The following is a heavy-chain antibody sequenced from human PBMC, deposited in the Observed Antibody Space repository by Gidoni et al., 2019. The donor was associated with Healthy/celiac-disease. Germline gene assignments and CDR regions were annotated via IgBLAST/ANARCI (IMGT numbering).Heavy chain of an antibody. Sequence: QVQLVESGGGVVHPGRSLRLSCAASGFPLSSYGMPWVRQAPGKGLEGVAVISEEGSNKYYADSVKGRFTISRDNSKKTLYLQMNSLRAEDTAVYYCAKAGGLREYYFDYWGQGTLVTVSS. J-gene: IGHJ4*02. V-gene: IGHV3-30*18. CDR3: AKAGGLREYYFDY. D-gene: IGHD5-12*01. CDR2: ISEEGSNK. CDR1: GFPLSSYG.